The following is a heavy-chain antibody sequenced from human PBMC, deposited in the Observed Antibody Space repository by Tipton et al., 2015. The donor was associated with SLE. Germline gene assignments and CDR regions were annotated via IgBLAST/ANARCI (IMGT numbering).Heavy chain of an antibody. CDR2: INHRGST. CDR3: ARRWDTSTWDY. Sequence: TLSLTCAVYGGSFSGYYWSWIRQPPGKGLEWIGEINHRGSTNYNPSLKSRVTISVDTSKNQFSLRLSSVTASDTAVYFCARRWDTSTWDYWGQGTLVTVSS. J-gene: IGHJ4*02. CDR1: GGSFSGYY. V-gene: IGHV4-34*01. D-gene: IGHD6-13*01.